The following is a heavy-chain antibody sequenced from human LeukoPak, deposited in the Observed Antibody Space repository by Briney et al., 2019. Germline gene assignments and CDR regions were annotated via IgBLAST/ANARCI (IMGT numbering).Heavy chain of an antibody. CDR3: YSGSYYVGVRPMDV. CDR2: VNPNIGGT. V-gene: IGHV1-2*02. D-gene: IGHD1-26*01. J-gene: IGHJ6*02. Sequence: GASVKVSCKASGYTFTGYYMHWVRQAPGQGLEWMGWVNPNIGGTNYAQKFQGRVTMTRDTSISTAYMELSRLRSDDTAVYYCYSGSYYVGVRPMDVWGQGTTVTVSS. CDR1: GYTFTGYY.